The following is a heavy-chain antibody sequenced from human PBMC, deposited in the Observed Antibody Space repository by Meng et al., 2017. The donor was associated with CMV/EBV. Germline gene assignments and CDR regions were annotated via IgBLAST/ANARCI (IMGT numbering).Heavy chain of an antibody. CDR3: ARGTLSGSSPAVFDY. V-gene: IGHV1-8*02. D-gene: IGHD1-26*01. CDR1: GYTFTGYD. CDR2: MDPNSGNT. Sequence: ASVKVSCKASGYTFTGYDINWVRQATGQGLEWMGWMDPNSGNTGYAQKFQGRVTMTRDTSISTVYMELSSLRSEDTAVYYCARGTLSGSSPAVFDYWGQGTLVTVSS. J-gene: IGHJ4*02.